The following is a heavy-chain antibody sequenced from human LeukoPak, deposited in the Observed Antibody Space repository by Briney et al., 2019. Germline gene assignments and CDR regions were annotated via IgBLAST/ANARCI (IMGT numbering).Heavy chain of an antibody. CDR3: ARAPVVNSWPLVY. CDR2: IYYSGST. Sequence: SETLSLTCTVSGGSISSYYWSWIRQPSGKELEWIVYIYYSGSTNYNPSLKSRVTILVDTSKNQFSLKLSSVTAADTAVYYCARAPVVNSWPLVYWGQRTLVTVSS. J-gene: IGHJ4*02. CDR1: GGSISSYY. D-gene: IGHD6-13*01. V-gene: IGHV4-59*08.